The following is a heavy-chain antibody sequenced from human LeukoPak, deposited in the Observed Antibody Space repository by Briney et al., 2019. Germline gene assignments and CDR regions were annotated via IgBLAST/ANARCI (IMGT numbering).Heavy chain of an antibody. CDR3: TTVGYYYYGSGRGNY. J-gene: IGHJ4*02. D-gene: IGHD3-10*01. Sequence: GGSLRPSCAASGLTFSNAWMSWVRQAPGTGLEWVGRIKSKTDGGTTDYAAPVKGRFTISRNDSKNTLYLQMNSLKTEDTAVYYCTTVGYYYYGSGRGNYWGQGTLVTVSS. CDR2: IKSKTDGGTT. V-gene: IGHV3-15*01. CDR1: GLTFSNAW.